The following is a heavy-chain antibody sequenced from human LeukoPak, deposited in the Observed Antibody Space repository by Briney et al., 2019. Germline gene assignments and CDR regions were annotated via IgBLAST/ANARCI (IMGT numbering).Heavy chain of an antibody. J-gene: IGHJ4*02. CDR3: APHVDTAMAYSSRGY. D-gene: IGHD5-18*01. CDR1: GFTFSSYA. V-gene: IGHV3-23*01. CDR2: IRGSGGST. Sequence: PGGSLRLSCAASGFTFSSYAMSWVRQAPGKGLEWVSAIRGSGGSTYYADSVKGRFTISRDNAKNSLYLQMNSLRAEDTAVYYCAPHVDTAMAYSSRGYWGQGTLVTVSS.